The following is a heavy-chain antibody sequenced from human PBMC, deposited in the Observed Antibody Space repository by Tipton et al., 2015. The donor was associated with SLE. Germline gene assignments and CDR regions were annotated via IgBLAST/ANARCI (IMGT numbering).Heavy chain of an antibody. CDR1: GGSISSSNW. Sequence: TLSLTCAVSGGSISSSNWWSWIRQPPGKGLEWIGYIYHSGSTYYNPSLKSRVTISLDTSKDQFSLKLNSVTAADTAVYYCARGHYYDSSGYYYVKIFDSWGQGTLVTVSS. J-gene: IGHJ4*02. V-gene: IGHV4-4*02. CDR3: ARGHYYDSSGYYYVKIFDS. CDR2: IYHSGST. D-gene: IGHD3-22*01.